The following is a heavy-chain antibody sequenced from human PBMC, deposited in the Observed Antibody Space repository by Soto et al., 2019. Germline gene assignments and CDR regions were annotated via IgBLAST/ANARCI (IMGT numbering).Heavy chain of an antibody. Sequence: QVQLVESGGGVVRPRTSLRLSCAASGFTFSNYGMHWVRQAPGKGLEWVAVIWYDGSIQYYADSVKGRFTISRDNSKNTLYLQMNSLRAEDTAVYYCARVGRYYDSSGYYYEYFQHWGQGTLVTVSS. V-gene: IGHV3-33*01. CDR2: IWYDGSIQ. CDR3: ARVGRYYDSSGYYYEYFQH. J-gene: IGHJ1*01. D-gene: IGHD3-22*01. CDR1: GFTFSNYG.